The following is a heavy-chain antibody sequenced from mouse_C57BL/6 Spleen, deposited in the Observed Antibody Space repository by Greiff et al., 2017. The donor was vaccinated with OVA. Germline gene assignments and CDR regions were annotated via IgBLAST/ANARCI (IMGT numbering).Heavy chain of an antibody. J-gene: IGHJ1*03. Sequence: EVQLVESGGGLVKPGGSLKLSCAASGFTFSSYAMSWVRQTPEKRLEWVATISDGGSYTYYPDNVKGRFTISRDNAKNNLYLQMSHLKSEDTAMYYCARDDYAYFDVWGTGTTVTVSS. CDR2: ISDGGSYT. CDR3: ARDDYAYFDV. D-gene: IGHD1-1*02. CDR1: GFTFSSYA. V-gene: IGHV5-4*01.